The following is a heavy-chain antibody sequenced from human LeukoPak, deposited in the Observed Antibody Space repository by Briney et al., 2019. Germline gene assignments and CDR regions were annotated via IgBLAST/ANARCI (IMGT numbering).Heavy chain of an antibody. D-gene: IGHD3-22*01. CDR3: ARRDSSGYRNWFDP. CDR1: GYTFSNYG. J-gene: IGHJ5*02. CDR2: FSAYNGNT. V-gene: IGHV1-18*01. Sequence: GASVTVSCKASGYTFSNYGINWVRQAPGQGLEWMGWFSAYNGNTNYAPNLQGRVTMTTDTSTSTAYMELTSLRSEDTAVYYCARRDSSGYRNWFDPWGQGTLVTVSS.